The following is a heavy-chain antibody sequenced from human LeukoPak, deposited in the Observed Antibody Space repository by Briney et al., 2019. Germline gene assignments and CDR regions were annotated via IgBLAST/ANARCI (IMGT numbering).Heavy chain of an antibody. CDR2: ISASGDTT. J-gene: IGHJ4*02. V-gene: IGHV3-23*01. Sequence: GGSLRLSCAASGFMFSSYAMNWVRQAPGKGLEWVSAISASGDTTYYADSVKGRFTISRDNSKNTLYLQMNSLRAEDTAVYYCARDQVVVIVLFDYWGQGTLVTVSS. CDR1: GFMFSSYA. D-gene: IGHD3-22*01. CDR3: ARDQVVVIVLFDY.